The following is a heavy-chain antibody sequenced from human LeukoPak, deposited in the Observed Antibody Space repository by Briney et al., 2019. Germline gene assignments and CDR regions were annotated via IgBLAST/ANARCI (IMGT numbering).Heavy chain of an antibody. CDR3: ARGDSYGTVWY. V-gene: IGHV4-34*01. J-gene: IGHJ4*02. CDR1: GGSFSGYY. D-gene: IGHD5-18*01. CDR2: INHSGST. Sequence: SETLSLTCAVYGGSFSGYYWSWIRQPPGKGLEWIGEINHSGSTNYNPSLKSRVTISVDTSKNQFSLKLSSVTAADTAVYYCARGDSYGTVWYWGQGTLVTISS.